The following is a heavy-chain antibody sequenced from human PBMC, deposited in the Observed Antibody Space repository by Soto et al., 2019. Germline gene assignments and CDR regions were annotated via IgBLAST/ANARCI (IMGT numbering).Heavy chain of an antibody. V-gene: IGHV1-69*13. CDR3: ASIVVVVAATQYYFDY. CDR1: GGTFSSYA. J-gene: IGHJ4*02. D-gene: IGHD2-15*01. Sequence: ASVKVSCKASGGTFSSYAISWVRQAPGQGLEWMGGIIPIFGTANYAQKFLGRVTITADESTSTAYMELSSLRSEDTAVYYCASIVVVVAATQYYFDYWGQGTLVTVSS. CDR2: IIPIFGTA.